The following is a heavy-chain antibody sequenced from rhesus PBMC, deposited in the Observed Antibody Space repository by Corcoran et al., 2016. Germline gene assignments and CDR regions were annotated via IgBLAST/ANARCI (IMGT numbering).Heavy chain of an antibody. J-gene: IGHJ4*01. CDR1: GGYIRGYY. CDR3: ARSRYYDSGDYTGLTDY. D-gene: IGHD3-28*01. V-gene: IGHV4-165*02. CDR2: MGGSNRTN. Sequence: QVQLQESGPGLVKPSETLSHPCAVSGGYIRGYYWNWISQSPGPGLEWIGYMGGSNRTNHNNHSLKSRGTISTDTAKTACSVKLSKVTAADTAVDYCARSRYYDSGDYTGLTDYWGQGVLVTVSS.